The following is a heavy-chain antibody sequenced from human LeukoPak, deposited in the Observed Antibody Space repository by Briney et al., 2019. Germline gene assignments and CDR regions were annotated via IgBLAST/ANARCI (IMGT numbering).Heavy chain of an antibody. D-gene: IGHD5-18*01. CDR3: ARGDTWIQSYRYHALDV. V-gene: IGHV1-8*01. Sequence: ASVKVSCKASGCTFTSYDINWVRQATGQGLEWMGWMNPNNGNTGYAQKFQGRVTMTRNTSISTAYMELSSLRSEDTAVYYCARGDTWIQSYRYHALDVWGQGTTVAVSS. CDR1: GCTFTSYD. J-gene: IGHJ6*02. CDR2: MNPNNGNT.